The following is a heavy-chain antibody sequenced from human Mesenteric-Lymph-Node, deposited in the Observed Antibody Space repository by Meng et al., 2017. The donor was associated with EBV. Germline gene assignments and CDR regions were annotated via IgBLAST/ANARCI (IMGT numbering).Heavy chain of an antibody. CDR2: IYSGGST. Sequence: EVQLVESGGGLIQPGGSLRLSCAASGLTVSSNYMSSVRQAPGKGLEWVSVIYSGGSTYYSDSVQGRFTISRDNSKNIVFLQMSSLRADDTAVYYCARISSANDSVWGQGALVTVSS. CDR1: GLTVSSNY. D-gene: IGHD5-12*01. J-gene: IGHJ4*02. V-gene: IGHV3-53*01. CDR3: ARISSANDSV.